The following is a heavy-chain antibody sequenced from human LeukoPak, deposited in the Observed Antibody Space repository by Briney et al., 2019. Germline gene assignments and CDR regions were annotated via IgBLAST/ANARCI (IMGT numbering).Heavy chain of an antibody. V-gene: IGHV3-30*02. Sequence: GGSLRLSCVASGFIFSNYGMHWVRQAPGKVLEWVAFIQYDGSNKYYADSVKGRFTISRDNSKNTLYLQMNSLRAEDTAVYYFAKDEAYCGGDCYAFDIWGQGTMVTVSS. D-gene: IGHD2-21*02. CDR3: AKDEAYCGGDCYAFDI. CDR1: GFIFSNYG. J-gene: IGHJ3*02. CDR2: IQYDGSNK.